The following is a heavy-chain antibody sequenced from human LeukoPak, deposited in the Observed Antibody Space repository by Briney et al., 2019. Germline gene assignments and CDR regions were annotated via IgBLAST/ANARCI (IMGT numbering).Heavy chain of an antibody. CDR1: GFTFSSYS. CDR2: ISSSSSYI. J-gene: IGHJ4*02. Sequence: PGGSLRLSCAASGFTFSSYSMNWVRQAPGKGLEWVSSISSSSSYIYYADSAKGRFTISRDNAKNSLYLQMNSLRAEDTAVYYCVRSPGDGVDFDYWGQGTLVTVSS. CDR3: VRSPGDGVDFDY. D-gene: IGHD7-27*01. V-gene: IGHV3-21*01.